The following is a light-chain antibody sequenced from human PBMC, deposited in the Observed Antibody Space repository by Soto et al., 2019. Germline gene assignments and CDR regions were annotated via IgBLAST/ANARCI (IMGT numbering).Light chain of an antibody. J-gene: IGKJ5*01. CDR1: QSVSSY. CDR2: GAS. CDR3: QQYDNSPFT. Sequence: NVLTQSPATLSLSPGERATLSCRASQSVSSYLAWYQQKPGQAPRLLIYGASSRATGIPDRFSGSGSGTDFTLTISRLEPEDFAVYYCQQYDNSPFTFGQGTRLEIK. V-gene: IGKV3-20*01.